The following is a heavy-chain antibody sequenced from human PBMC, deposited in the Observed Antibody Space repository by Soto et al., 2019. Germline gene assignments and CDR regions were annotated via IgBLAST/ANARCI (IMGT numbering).Heavy chain of an antibody. V-gene: IGHV4-59*08. Sequence: QVQLQQSGPRLVKPSETLSLTCTVSSGPDRSHNWGWIRQPPGRGLEWIGYVYYTGDTAYNPSLRSRVSISAVTSTNAISLTLSAVTAADTAVYYCVRQGIDYLHGLVDVWGQGTTVSVSS. CDR1: SGPDRSHN. CDR2: VYYTGDT. D-gene: IGHD4-17*01. CDR3: VRQGIDYLHGLVDV. J-gene: IGHJ6*02.